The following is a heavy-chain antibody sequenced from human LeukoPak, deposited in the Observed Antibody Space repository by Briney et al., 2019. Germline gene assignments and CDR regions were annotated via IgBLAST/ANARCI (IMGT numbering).Heavy chain of an antibody. CDR1: GFTFSSYS. CDR2: ISSSSSYI. D-gene: IGHD3-22*01. V-gene: IGHV3-21*01. CDR3: ASLALYDSSGYYPYSAPLNY. Sequence: GGSLRLSCAASGFTFSSYSMNWVRQAPGKGLEWVSSISSSSSYIYYADSVKGRFTISRDNAKNSLYLQMNSLRAEDTAVYYCASLALYDSSGYYPYSAPLNYWGQGTLVTASS. J-gene: IGHJ4*02.